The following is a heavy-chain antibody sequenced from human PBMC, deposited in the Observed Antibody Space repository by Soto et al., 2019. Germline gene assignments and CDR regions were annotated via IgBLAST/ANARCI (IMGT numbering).Heavy chain of an antibody. CDR2: IKSKVDGETT. D-gene: IGHD1-26*01. CDR1: GFTFNNAW. Sequence: EVQLVESGGGLVKPGGSLRLSCAASGFTFNNAWMNWVRQAPGKGLEWVGRIKSKVDGETTDYAAPVKGRFPISRDDSKTTLYLQMNSLETEDTAVYSCTTDFRPRRWEGAHYWGQGTLVTVSS. J-gene: IGHJ4*02. CDR3: TTDFRPRRWEGAHY. V-gene: IGHV3-15*07.